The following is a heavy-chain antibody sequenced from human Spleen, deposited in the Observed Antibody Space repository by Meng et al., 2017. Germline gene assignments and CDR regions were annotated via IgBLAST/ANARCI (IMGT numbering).Heavy chain of an antibody. J-gene: IGHJ6*02. CDR3: ARVTGDRVYFYGMDV. D-gene: IGHD1-1*01. CDR1: GYTFINHG. CDR2: FNTYNGYT. Sequence: ASVKVSCKASGYTFINHGITWVRQAPGQGLEWVGWFNTYNGYTNYAQKLQGRVTMTIDRSTTTAYMEVRSLRSDDTAIYYCARVTGDRVYFYGMDVWGQAIT. V-gene: IGHV1-18*01.